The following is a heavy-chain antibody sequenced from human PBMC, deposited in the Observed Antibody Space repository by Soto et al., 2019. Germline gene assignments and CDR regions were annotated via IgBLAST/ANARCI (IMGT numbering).Heavy chain of an antibody. J-gene: IGHJ6*03. Sequence: QVQLVESGGGVVQPGRSLSLSCAASGFTFSSYGMHWVRQAPGKGLEWVAGIWYDGSNKYYADSVKGRFTISRDNSKNTLYLQMNSLRAEDTAVYYCARDTIFGVVISIGYYMDVWGKGTTVTVSS. CDR3: ARDTIFGVVISIGYYMDV. CDR1: GFTFSSYG. CDR2: IWYDGSNK. V-gene: IGHV3-33*01. D-gene: IGHD3-3*01.